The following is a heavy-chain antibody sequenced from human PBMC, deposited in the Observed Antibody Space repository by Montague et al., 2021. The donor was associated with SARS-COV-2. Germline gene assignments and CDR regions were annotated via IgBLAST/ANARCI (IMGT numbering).Heavy chain of an antibody. Sequence: TLSLTCTVSGGSISRGYYYWSWIRLPAGKGLEWIGRIYRSGSHNYNPSLERRVVLSVDTSQNQFYMKMTSVTAADTAMYYCARGVDTCVVSVTGGFDSWGQGTLVIVSS. CDR1: GGSISRGYYY. D-gene: IGHD5-18*01. CDR2: IYRSGSH. J-gene: IGHJ4*02. CDR3: ARGVDTCVVSVTGGFDS. V-gene: IGHV4-61*02.